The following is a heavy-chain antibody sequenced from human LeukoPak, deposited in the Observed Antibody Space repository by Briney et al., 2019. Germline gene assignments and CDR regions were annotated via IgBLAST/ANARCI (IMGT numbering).Heavy chain of an antibody. D-gene: IGHD4-17*01. V-gene: IGHV3-74*01. CDR1: GFTFSNHW. CDR3: ARGSDETVTISGWFDP. CDR2: LNSDGRTT. Sequence: GGSLRLSCAASGFTFSNHWMHWVRQGPGKGLVWVSRLNSDGRTTTYADSVKGRFTISRDNAKNTLYLQMNSLRVEDTAVYYCARGSDETVTISGWFDPWGRGTLVTVSS. J-gene: IGHJ5*02.